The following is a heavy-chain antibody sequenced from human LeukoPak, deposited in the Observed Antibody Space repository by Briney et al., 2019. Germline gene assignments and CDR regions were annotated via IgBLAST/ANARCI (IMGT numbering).Heavy chain of an antibody. CDR1: GFTFSSYG. D-gene: IGHD6-13*01. Sequence: PGRSLRLSCAASGFTFSSYGMHWVRQAPGKGLEWVAVISYDGSNKYYADSVKDRFTISRDNSKNTLYLQMNSLRAEDTAVYYCAKDLMQQLVRFDAFDIWGQGTMVTVSS. V-gene: IGHV3-30*18. J-gene: IGHJ3*02. CDR2: ISYDGSNK. CDR3: AKDLMQQLVRFDAFDI.